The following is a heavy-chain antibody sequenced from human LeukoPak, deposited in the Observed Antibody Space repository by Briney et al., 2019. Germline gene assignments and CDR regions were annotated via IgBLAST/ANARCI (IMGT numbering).Heavy chain of an antibody. CDR3: TREASSNYYYYMDV. V-gene: IGHV3-73*01. CDR2: IIRKAHSYAT. Sequence: PGGSLRLSCAASGFTLSAAAIHWVRQASGKRLEWVGRIIRKAHSYATAYGASVKGRFTISRDDTKNTAYLQMNSLKTEDTAVYYCTREASSNYYYYMDVWSKGTTVTVSS. D-gene: IGHD3-10*01. J-gene: IGHJ6*03. CDR1: GFTLSAAA.